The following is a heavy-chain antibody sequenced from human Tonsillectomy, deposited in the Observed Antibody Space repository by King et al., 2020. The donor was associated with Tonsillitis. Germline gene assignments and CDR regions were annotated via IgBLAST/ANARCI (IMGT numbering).Heavy chain of an antibody. D-gene: IGHD3-22*01. CDR3: ARQMYYYDSGFDY. Sequence: VQLVESGGGLVKPGGSLRLSCEASGFTFSDYYMTWVRQAPGKGLEWVSHISSSGTTMYYGDSVKGRFTISRDKAKNSLYLEMDSLRVEDTAVYYCARQMYYYDSGFDYWGQGTLVTVSS. J-gene: IGHJ4*02. CDR1: GFTFSDYY. V-gene: IGHV3-11*01. CDR2: ISSSGTTM.